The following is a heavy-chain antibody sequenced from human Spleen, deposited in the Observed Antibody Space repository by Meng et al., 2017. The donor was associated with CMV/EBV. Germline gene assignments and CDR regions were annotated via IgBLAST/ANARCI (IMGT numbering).Heavy chain of an antibody. Sequence: GESLKISCADTGFTFNTYAMTWVRQAPGKGLEWVSSIGGVSAGEYYADAVKGRFSVSRDNSKSTLYLQMNSLRVDDTAVYYCAKGLQKDNTFWRSYYSYHYTMDVWGQGTTVTVSS. CDR2: IGGVSAGE. D-gene: IGHD3-3*01. CDR1: GFTFNTYA. CDR3: AKGLQKDNTFWRSYYSYHYTMDV. J-gene: IGHJ6*01. V-gene: IGHV3-23*01.